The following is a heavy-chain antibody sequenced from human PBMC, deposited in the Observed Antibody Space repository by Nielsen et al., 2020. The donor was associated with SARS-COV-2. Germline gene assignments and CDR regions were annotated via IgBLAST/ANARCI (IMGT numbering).Heavy chain of an antibody. CDR3: AREVNSGSLDY. CDR2: INPSGGST. V-gene: IGHV1-46*01. Sequence: SVKVSCKASGYTFPSYYLHWVRQAPGQGLEWMGIINPSGGSTSYAQKFQGRVTMTRDTSTSTAYMELSSLRSEDTAVYYCAREVNSGSLDYWGQGTLVTVSS. CDR1: GYTFPSYY. J-gene: IGHJ4*02. D-gene: IGHD1-26*01.